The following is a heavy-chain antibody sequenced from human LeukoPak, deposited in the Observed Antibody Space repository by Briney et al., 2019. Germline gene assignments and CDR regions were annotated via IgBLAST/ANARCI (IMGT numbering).Heavy chain of an antibody. Sequence: GASVKVSCKASGYTFTSYAMNWVRQAPGHGLEWMGRIIPILGIANYAQKFQGRVTITAAKSTSTAYMELSSLRSEDTAVYYCARDFMVRGAERWFDPWGQGTLVAVSS. D-gene: IGHD3-10*01. V-gene: IGHV1-69*04. CDR2: IIPILGIA. CDR3: ARDFMVRGAERWFDP. CDR1: GYTFTSYA. J-gene: IGHJ5*02.